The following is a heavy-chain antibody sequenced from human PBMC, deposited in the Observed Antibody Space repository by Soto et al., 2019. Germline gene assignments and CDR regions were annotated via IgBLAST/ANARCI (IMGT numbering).Heavy chain of an antibody. V-gene: IGHV1-58*01. CDR3: AAVEMATITDLDY. CDR1: GFTFSTSA. J-gene: IGHJ4*02. CDR2: IVVGNGNT. D-gene: IGHD5-12*01. Sequence: GASVKVSCKTSGFTFSTSAVQWVRQARGQSLEWIGWIVVGNGNTNYAQKFQERVTITRDMSTSTAYMELSSLRSEDTAVYYCAAVEMATITDLDYWGQGTLVTVSS.